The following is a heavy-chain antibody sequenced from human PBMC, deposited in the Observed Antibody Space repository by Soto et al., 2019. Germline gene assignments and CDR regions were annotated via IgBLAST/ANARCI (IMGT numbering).Heavy chain of an antibody. Sequence: EVQLVESGGGLVPPGGSLRLSCVVSGFTVSRNYMSWVRQAPGKGPEWVSMIYSDNTTFYADSVKDRFIISRDNSKNTVYIEMHSLRSDDTAMYYCTRENYYGRYMAVWGKGTTVTVSS. D-gene: IGHD3-10*01. J-gene: IGHJ6*03. CDR1: GFTVSRNY. V-gene: IGHV3-53*01. CDR3: TRENYYGRYMAV. CDR2: IYSDNTT.